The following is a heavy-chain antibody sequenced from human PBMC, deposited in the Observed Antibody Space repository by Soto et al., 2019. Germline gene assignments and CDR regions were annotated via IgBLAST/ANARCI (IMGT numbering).Heavy chain of an antibody. Sequence: QVQVVESGGGVVQPGRSLRLSCAASGFTFSRYAIHWVRQAPGKGLEWVAVISRDGTKKYYVDSVKGRVTISRDNSRNTLYLQMNSLRHEDAAVYYCARSRSGAVADSFDFWGQVTLVTVSS. D-gene: IGHD3-10*01. CDR1: GFTFSRYA. CDR2: ISRDGTKK. CDR3: ARSRSGAVADSFDF. J-gene: IGHJ4*02. V-gene: IGHV3-30*04.